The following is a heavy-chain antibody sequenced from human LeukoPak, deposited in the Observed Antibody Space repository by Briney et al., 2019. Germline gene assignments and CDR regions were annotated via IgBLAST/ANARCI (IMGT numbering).Heavy chain of an antibody. D-gene: IGHD3-9*01. CDR3: ARDRDYDILTDSPDAFDI. J-gene: IGHJ3*02. V-gene: IGHV3-21*01. CDR2: ISSSSSYI. Sequence: GGSLRLSCAASGFTFSSYSMNWVRQAPGKGLEWVSSISSSSSYIYYADSVKGRFTISRDNAKNSLYLQMNSLRAEDTAVFYCARDRDYDILTDSPDAFDIWGQGTMVTVSS. CDR1: GFTFSSYS.